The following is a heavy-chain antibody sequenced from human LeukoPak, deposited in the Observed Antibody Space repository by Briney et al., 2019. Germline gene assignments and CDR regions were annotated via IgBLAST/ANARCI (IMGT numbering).Heavy chain of an antibody. CDR2: IKHDGSEK. Sequence: GGSLRLSCEASGFTFSTYWMSCVRQAPGKGPEWVANIKHDGSEKYYVNSVKGRFTISRDNAKNSLYLQRNSLRAEDTAVYYCARDYFYPMDVGGQGTTVTVSS. CDR3: ARDYFYPMDV. V-gene: IGHV3-7*04. CDR1: GFTFSTYW. J-gene: IGHJ6*02.